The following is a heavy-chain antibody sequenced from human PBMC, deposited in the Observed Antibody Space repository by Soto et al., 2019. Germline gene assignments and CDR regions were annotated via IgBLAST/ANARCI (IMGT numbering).Heavy chain of an antibody. CDR2: IFYSGTT. D-gene: IGHD3-3*01. CDR1: GCSINSSSYY. V-gene: IGHV4-39*01. CDR3: ARHIYWRGDFDI. Sequence: SETLSLTCTVSGCSINSSSYYWGWIRQPHGKGLEWIGSIFYSGTTYYNPSLKSRVTILVDTSKKQFSLKLSSVTAADTAVYYCARHIYWRGDFDIWGQGTMVT. J-gene: IGHJ3*02.